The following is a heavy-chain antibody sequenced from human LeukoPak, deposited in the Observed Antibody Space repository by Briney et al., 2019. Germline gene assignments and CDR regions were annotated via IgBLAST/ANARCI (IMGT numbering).Heavy chain of an antibody. D-gene: IGHD3-10*01. CDR1: GYTFTSYD. V-gene: IGHV1-2*02. Sequence: ASVKVSCKASGYTFTSYDINWVRQAPGQGLEWMGWINPNSGGTNYAQKFQGRVTMTRDTSISTAYMELSRLRSDDTAVYYCARGVIGNYYGSGGIDYWGQGTLVTVSS. CDR3: ARGVIGNYYGSGGIDY. CDR2: INPNSGGT. J-gene: IGHJ4*02.